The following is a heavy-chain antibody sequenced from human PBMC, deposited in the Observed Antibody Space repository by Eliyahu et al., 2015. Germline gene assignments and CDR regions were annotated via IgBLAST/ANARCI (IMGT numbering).Heavy chain of an antibody. CDR2: IYYSGST. Sequence: QLQLQESGPGLVKPSETLSLTCNVSGGSISSSSYYWGWIRQPPGKGLEWIASIYYSGSTSYNPSLKSRVTISVDRSKNQLSLKLSSVTAADTALYYCARLDYYGSGNFYPFDYWGQGTLVTVSS. V-gene: IGHV4-39*01. CDR3: ARLDYYGSGNFYPFDY. D-gene: IGHD3-10*01. J-gene: IGHJ4*02. CDR1: GGSISSSSYY.